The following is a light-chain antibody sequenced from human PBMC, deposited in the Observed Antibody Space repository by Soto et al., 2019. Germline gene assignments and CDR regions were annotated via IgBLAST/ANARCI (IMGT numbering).Light chain of an antibody. CDR3: QKYGSSQLT. CDR2: GAS. CDR1: QSVAGSS. J-gene: IGKJ5*01. V-gene: IGKV3-20*01. Sequence: ETVMTQSPATVSVFLGGRATLSCRASQSVAGSSLAWYQQKPGQAPRLLMYGASSRATGIPARFSGSGSGTDFTLIINRLEAEDFAVYFCQKYGSSQLTFGGGTRLEIK.